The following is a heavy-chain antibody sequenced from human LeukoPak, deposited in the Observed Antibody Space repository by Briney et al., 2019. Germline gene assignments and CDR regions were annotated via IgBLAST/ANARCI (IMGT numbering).Heavy chain of an antibody. Sequence: ASVKVSCKASGYTFTSYGISWVRQAPGQGLEWMGWISAYNGNTNYAQKLQGRVTMTTDTSTSTAYMELRSLRSDDTAVYYCARVERYSSGWLHTYYMDVWGKGTTVTVSS. V-gene: IGHV1-18*01. J-gene: IGHJ6*03. CDR3: ARVERYSSGWLHTYYMDV. CDR1: GYTFTSYG. D-gene: IGHD6-19*01. CDR2: ISAYNGNT.